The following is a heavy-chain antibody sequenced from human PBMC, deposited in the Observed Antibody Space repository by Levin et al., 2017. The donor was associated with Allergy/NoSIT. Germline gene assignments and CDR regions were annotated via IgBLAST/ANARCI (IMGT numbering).Heavy chain of an antibody. CDR3: AKDRFCGGGDCYPYWYSDL. V-gene: IGHV3-23*01. D-gene: IGHD2-21*01. CDR1: GFIFSNYA. J-gene: IGHJ2*01. Sequence: PGGSLRLSCAASGFIFSNYAMSWFRQAPGKEPEWVSGIGGSGDSTYYADSVKGRFTISRDNSETTLFLQMNTLRVEDTAVYYCAKDRFCGGGDCYPYWYSDLWGRGTLVTVSS. CDR2: IGGSGDST.